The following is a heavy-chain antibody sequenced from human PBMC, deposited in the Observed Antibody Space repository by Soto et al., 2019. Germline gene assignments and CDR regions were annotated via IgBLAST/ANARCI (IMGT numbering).Heavy chain of an antibody. V-gene: IGHV3-30-3*01. J-gene: IGHJ6*02. CDR2: ISFDGTNR. CDR1: GFTFSSYT. Sequence: GGSLRLSCAASGFTFSSYTVHWVRQAPGKGLEWVAVISFDGTNRDYADSVKGRFTITRDNPRNTLYVQMDSLRPEDTAVYYCVRGGGGRSSSSYSNYYGMDVWGQGTTVTVSS. CDR3: VRGGGGRSSSSYSNYYGMDV. D-gene: IGHD2-2*01.